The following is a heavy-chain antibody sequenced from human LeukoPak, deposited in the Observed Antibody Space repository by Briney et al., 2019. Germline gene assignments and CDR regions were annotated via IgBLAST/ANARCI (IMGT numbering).Heavy chain of an antibody. Sequence: GGSLRLSCAASGFTFGTYAMHWVRQAPGKGLEWVAVILSDGSIQNSADSVRGRFIISRGNSKNTLFLQMNRLRHEDMAVYYCARGAILGGYNLIDDWGQGTLVTVSS. J-gene: IGHJ4*02. D-gene: IGHD1-26*01. CDR2: ILSDGSIQ. V-gene: IGHV3-30*04. CDR1: GFTFGTYA. CDR3: ARGAILGGYNLIDD.